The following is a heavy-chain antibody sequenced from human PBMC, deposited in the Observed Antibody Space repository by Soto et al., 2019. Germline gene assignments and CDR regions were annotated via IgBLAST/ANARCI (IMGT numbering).Heavy chain of an antibody. V-gene: IGHV3-15*07. CDR2: IKSKTDGGTT. CDR1: GFTFSNAW. CDR3: TTLYYYDSSGYYNHFDY. Sequence: GGSLRLSCAASGFTFSNAWMNWVRQAPGKGLEWVGRIKSKTDGGTTDYAAPVKGRFTSSRDDSKNTLYLQMNSLKTEDTAVYYCTTLYYYDSSGYYNHFDYWGQGTLVTVPQ. D-gene: IGHD3-22*01. J-gene: IGHJ4*02.